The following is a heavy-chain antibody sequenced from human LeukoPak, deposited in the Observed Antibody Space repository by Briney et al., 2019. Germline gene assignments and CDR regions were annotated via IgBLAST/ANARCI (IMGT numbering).Heavy chain of an antibody. D-gene: IGHD3-10*01. CDR3: ARKYGSGSYYYMDV. J-gene: IGHJ6*03. CDR1: GVTFSSFA. Sequence: GGSLRLSCAASGVTFSSFAMNWGREAPGKGLEWGSIISGSGDTTHYTDSVKGRFTVSRDNSKNTLYLQMNSLRAEDTAVYYCARKYGSGSYYYMDVWGNGTTVTVSS. V-gene: IGHV3-23*01. CDR2: ISGSGDTT.